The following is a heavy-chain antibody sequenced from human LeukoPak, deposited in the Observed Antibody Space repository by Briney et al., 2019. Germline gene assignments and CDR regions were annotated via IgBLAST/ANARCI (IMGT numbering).Heavy chain of an antibody. CDR1: GGSISSYY. CDR3: ASTTEGGYTYDSFYYYYMDV. Sequence: SETLSLTCTVSGGSISSYYWSWIRQPPGKGLELIGYIYYSGSTSYNPSLKSQVTISVDTSKNQFSLKLSSVTAADTAVYYCASTTEGGYTYDSFYYYYMDVWGKGTTVTISS. J-gene: IGHJ6*03. D-gene: IGHD5-18*01. CDR2: IYYSGST. V-gene: IGHV4-59*01.